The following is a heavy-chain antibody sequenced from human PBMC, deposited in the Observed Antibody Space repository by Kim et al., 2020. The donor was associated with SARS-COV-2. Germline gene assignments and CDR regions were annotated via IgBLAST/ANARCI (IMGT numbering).Heavy chain of an antibody. D-gene: IGHD6-19*01. J-gene: IGHJ4*02. V-gene: IGHV4-4*02. CDR3: ARGVAVDRFHY. CDR2: T. Sequence: TNYTPSLKSRVPISVDKSKNPFSLKLSSVTAADTAVYYCARGVAVDRFHYWGQGTLVTVSS.